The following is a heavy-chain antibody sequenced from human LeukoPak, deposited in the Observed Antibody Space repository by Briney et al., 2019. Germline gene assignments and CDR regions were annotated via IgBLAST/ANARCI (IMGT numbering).Heavy chain of an antibody. D-gene: IGHD3-10*01. CDR1: GFTFSSYS. J-gene: IGHJ4*02. Sequence: GGSLRLSCAASGFTFSSYSMNWVRQAPGKGLEWVAVISYDGSNKYYADSVKGRFTISRDNSKNTLYLQMNSLRAEDTAVYYCAKEGRAGYYFDYWGQGTLVTVSS. CDR3: AKEGRAGYYFDY. V-gene: IGHV3-30*18. CDR2: ISYDGSNK.